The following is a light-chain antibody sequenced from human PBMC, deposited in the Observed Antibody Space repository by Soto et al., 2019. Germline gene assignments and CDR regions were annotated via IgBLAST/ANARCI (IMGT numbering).Light chain of an antibody. V-gene: IGLV2-14*01. CDR1: SSDVGGYNF. Sequence: QSALTQPASVSGSPGQSITISCTGTSSDVGGYNFVSWYQQHPGKAPKLMIYEVTDRPSGVSNRFPGSKSGSTASLTISGLQAEDEADYYCSSYTSRNTLAFGGGTKVTVL. J-gene: IGLJ2*01. CDR2: EVT. CDR3: SSYTSRNTLA.